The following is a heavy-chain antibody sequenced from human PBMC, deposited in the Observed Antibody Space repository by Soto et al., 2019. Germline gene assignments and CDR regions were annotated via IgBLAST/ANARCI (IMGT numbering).Heavy chain of an antibody. J-gene: IGHJ5*02. Sequence: QVQLVQSGAEVKKPGSSVKVSCKASGGTFSSYAITWVRQAPGQGIEWMGGIIPIFGTANHAQKFQGRVTISADESTSTAYIVLSSLRSADTSVYYCARDRRPSSGYYPYWFDPWCQITLVTVSS. D-gene: IGHD3-22*01. CDR3: ARDRRPSSGYYPYWFDP. V-gene: IGHV1-69*12. CDR2: IIPIFGTA. CDR1: GGTFSSYA.